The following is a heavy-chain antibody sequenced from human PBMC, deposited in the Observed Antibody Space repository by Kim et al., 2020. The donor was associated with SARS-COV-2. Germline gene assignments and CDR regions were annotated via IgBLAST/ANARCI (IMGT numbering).Heavy chain of an antibody. V-gene: IGHV4-39*01. J-gene: IGHJ3*02. CDR3: ARHLGYCSSTSCYEDVAFDI. CDR2: IYYSGST. CDR1: GGSISSSSYY. Sequence: SETLSLTCTVSGGSISSSSYYWGWIRQPPGKGLEWIGSIYYSGSTYYNPSLKSRVTISVDTSKNQFSLKLSSVTAADTAVYYCARHLGYCSSTSCYEDVAFDIWGQGTMVTVSS. D-gene: IGHD2-2*01.